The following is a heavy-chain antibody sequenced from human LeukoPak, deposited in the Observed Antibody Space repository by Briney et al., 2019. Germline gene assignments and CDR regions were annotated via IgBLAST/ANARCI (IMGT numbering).Heavy chain of an antibody. Sequence: GGSLRLSCTASGFPFIEYSMNWVRQVPGKGLEWIAYIGIDSGNTKYADSVRGRFTISADKTKNSLYLQMNSLRVEDTAVYYCARDHNYAFDNWGQGTMVSVAS. D-gene: IGHD1-1*01. V-gene: IGHV3-48*01. CDR2: IGIDSGNT. CDR3: ARDHNYAFDN. CDR1: GFPFIEYS. J-gene: IGHJ4*02.